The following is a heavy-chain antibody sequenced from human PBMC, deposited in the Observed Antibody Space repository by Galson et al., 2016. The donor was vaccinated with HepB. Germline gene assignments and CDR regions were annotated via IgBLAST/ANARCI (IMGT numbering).Heavy chain of an antibody. Sequence: ETLSLTCTVSGGSISSSRYSWAWIYQPPGQGLEWIGTIHHSGTTHYNPSLQSRVTISVDTSRNQFSLNLNSVTAADTAVFYCAREVTYCSDGSCYPGPFDYWGQGTVVIVSS. CDR1: GGSISSSRYS. D-gene: IGHD2-15*01. J-gene: IGHJ4*02. V-gene: IGHV4-39*02. CDR2: IHHSGTT. CDR3: AREVTYCSDGSCYPGPFDY.